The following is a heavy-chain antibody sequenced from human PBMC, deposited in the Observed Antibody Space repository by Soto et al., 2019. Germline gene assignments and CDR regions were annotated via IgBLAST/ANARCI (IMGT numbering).Heavy chain of an antibody. J-gene: IGHJ5*02. CDR2: VSGSGGTS. CDR3: AKMGYSSDWS. D-gene: IGHD6-19*01. Sequence: EVQLLESGGGLVQPGGSLRLSCAASGFTFSRYDMNWVRQAPGKGLERVSVVSGSGGTSYYADSVKGRFIISRDNSKNTLYLQMNSLRAEDTALYYCAKMGYSSDWSWGQGTLVTVSS. V-gene: IGHV3-23*01. CDR1: GFTFSRYD.